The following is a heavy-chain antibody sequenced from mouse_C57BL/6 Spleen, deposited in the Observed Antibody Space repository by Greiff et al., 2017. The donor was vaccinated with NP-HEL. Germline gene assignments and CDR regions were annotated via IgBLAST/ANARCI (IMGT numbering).Heavy chain of an antibody. J-gene: IGHJ1*03. V-gene: IGHV1-55*01. CDR2: IYPGSGST. Sequence: QVQLQQPGAELVKPGASVKMSCKASGYTFTSYWITWVKQRPGPGLEWIGDIYPGSGSTNYNEKFKCKATLTVDTSSSTAYMQLSSLTSEDSAVYYGARGTTVVPNWYFEVWGTGTTVTVSS. CDR3: ARGTTVVPNWYFEV. D-gene: IGHD1-1*01. CDR1: GYTFTSYW.